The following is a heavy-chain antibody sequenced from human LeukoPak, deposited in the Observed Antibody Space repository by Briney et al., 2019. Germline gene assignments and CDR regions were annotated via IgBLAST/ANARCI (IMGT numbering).Heavy chain of an antibody. V-gene: IGHV3-23*01. CDR3: AKIPSATENFDY. CDR2: ISGSGGST. J-gene: IGHJ4*02. CDR1: GFTFSSYA. Sequence: GGSLRLSCAASGFTFSSYAMSWVRQAPGKGLEWVSAISGSGGSTYYADSVKGRFTISRDNSENTLYLQMDSLRAEDTAIYYCAKIPSATENFDYWGQGTLVMVSS. D-gene: IGHD5-12*01.